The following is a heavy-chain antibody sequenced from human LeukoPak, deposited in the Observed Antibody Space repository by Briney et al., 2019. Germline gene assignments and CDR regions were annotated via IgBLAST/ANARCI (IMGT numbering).Heavy chain of an antibody. J-gene: IGHJ4*02. CDR1: GFTFRTYW. D-gene: IGHD1-26*01. Sequence: PGGSLRLSCAVSGFTFRTYWMHWVRQVPGKGLVRVSRINEDGSITNYADSVTGRFRISRDNAENTLYLQMNSLRAEDTAVYYCGRDLGGRSGLWGQGTLVTVSS. CDR2: INEDGSIT. CDR3: GRDLGGRSGL. V-gene: IGHV3-74*01.